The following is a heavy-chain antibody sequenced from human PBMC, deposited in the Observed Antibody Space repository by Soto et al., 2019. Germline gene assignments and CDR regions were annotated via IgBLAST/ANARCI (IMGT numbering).Heavy chain of an antibody. J-gene: IGHJ4*02. CDR2: IYHSGST. CDR1: GGSISSSYW. CDR3: ARGGDYRFDS. V-gene: IGHV4-4*02. Sequence: QVQLQESGPGLVKPSGTLSLTCAVSGGSISSSYWWSWVRQPPGKGLEWIGEIYHSGSTNYNPSLKRRVTISLDKSKNQFSLKMTSVTAADTAVYYCARGGDYRFDSWGQGTLVTVSS. D-gene: IGHD4-17*01.